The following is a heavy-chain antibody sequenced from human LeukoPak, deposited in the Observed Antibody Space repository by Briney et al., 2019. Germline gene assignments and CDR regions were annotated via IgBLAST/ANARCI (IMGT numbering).Heavy chain of an antibody. CDR3: AKDFTGYYYDSSGLLDY. CDR1: GFTFSIYA. Sequence: GGSLRLSCAASGFTFSIYAMSWVRQAPGKGLEWVSAISGSGGSTYYADSVKGRFTISRDNSKNTLYLQMNSLRAEDTAVYYCAKDFTGYYYDSSGLLDYWGQGTLVTVSS. V-gene: IGHV3-23*01. CDR2: ISGSGGST. D-gene: IGHD3-22*01. J-gene: IGHJ4*02.